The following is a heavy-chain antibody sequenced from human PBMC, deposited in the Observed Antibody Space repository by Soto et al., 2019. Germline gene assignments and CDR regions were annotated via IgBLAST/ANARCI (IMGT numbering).Heavy chain of an antibody. J-gene: IGHJ4*02. CDR1: GYTFRNFG. Sequence: QIQLLQSGAEVKKPGASVKVTCKASGYTFRNFGISWVRQAPGQGLEWMGWISAYNANANYAQKFQGRLTMTADTSTITAYMELRRLRSEDTAVYYCARENSYFDYWGQGTLVTVSS. CDR3: ARENSYFDY. CDR2: ISAYNANA. V-gene: IGHV1-18*01.